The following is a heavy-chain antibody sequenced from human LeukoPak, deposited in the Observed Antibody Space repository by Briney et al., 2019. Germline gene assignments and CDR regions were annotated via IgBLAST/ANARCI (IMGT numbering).Heavy chain of an antibody. CDR2: ISAYNGNT. CDR1: GYTFTGYY. J-gene: IGHJ4*02. V-gene: IGHV1-18*04. Sequence: ASVKVSCKASGYTFTGYYMHWVRQAPGQGLEWMGWISAYNGNTNYAQKLQGRVTMTTDTSTSTAYMELRSLRSDDTAVYYCARAPSNVLPWFGELSDLDYWGQGTLVTVSS. D-gene: IGHD3-10*01. CDR3: ARAPSNVLPWFGELSDLDY.